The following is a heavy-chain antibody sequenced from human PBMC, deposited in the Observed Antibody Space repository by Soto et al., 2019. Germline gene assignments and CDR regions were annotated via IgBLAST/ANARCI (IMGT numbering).Heavy chain of an antibody. CDR3: PKDTSGGPGYYYGMDV. CDR2: ISWDGGST. J-gene: IGHJ6*02. CDR1: GFTFDDYA. D-gene: IGHD3-16*01. Sequence: PGGSLRLSCAASGFTFDDYAMHWVRQAPGKGLEWVSLISWDGGSTYYADSVKGRFTISRDNSKNSLYLQMNSLRAEDTALYYCPKDTSGGPGYYYGMDVWGQGTTVTVSS. V-gene: IGHV3-43D*04.